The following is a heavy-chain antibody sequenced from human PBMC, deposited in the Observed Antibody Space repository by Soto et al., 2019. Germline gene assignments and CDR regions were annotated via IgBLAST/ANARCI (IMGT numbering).Heavy chain of an antibody. CDR1: GYTFTSYG. V-gene: IGHV1-18*01. D-gene: IGHD1-20*01. CDR3: ASSYTWNDAFDI. Sequence: ASVKVSCKASGYTFTSYGISWVRQAPGQGLEWMGWISAYNGNTNYAQKLQGRVTLTTDKSTSTAYMELRSLRSDDTAVYYCASSYTWNDAFDIWGQGTMVTVSS. J-gene: IGHJ3*02. CDR2: ISAYNGNT.